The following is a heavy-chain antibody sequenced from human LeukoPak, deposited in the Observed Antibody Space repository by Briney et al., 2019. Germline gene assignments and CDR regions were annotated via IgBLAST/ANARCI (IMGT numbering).Heavy chain of an antibody. CDR2: IYYTGST. CDR1: GGSISTYY. D-gene: IGHD1-26*01. J-gene: IGHJ4*02. Sequence: PSETLSLTCSVSGGSISTYYWSWIRQPPEKGLEWIGYIYYTGSTNYNPSLKSRITMSVDMSKNQFSLKLSSVTAADTAVYYCARDLGTGGYYPFEFWGQGTLVTVSS. CDR3: ARDLGTGGYYPFEF. V-gene: IGHV4-59*01.